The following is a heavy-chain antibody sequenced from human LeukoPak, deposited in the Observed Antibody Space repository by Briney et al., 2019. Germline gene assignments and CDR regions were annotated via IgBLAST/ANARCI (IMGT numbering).Heavy chain of an antibody. D-gene: IGHD2-15*01. CDR1: GAPISSGLYY. CDR2: IYYSGST. CDR3: ARGLSGEGDINY. V-gene: IGHV4-61*10. J-gene: IGHJ4*02. Sequence: SETLSLTCTVSGAPISSGLYYWNWFRQPAGKALEWIGYIYYSGSTNYNPSLKSRVTISVDTSKNQFSLKLSSVTAADTAVYYCARGLSGEGDINYWGQGTLVTVSS.